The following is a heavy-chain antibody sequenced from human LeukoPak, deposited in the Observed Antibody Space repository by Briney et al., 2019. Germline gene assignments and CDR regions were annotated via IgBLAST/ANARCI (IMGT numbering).Heavy chain of an antibody. V-gene: IGHV4-30-2*01. J-gene: IGHJ4*02. CDR2: IYHSGST. CDR3: ARVGKGGAFDY. Sequence: SETLSLTCAVSGGSISSGGYSWSWIRQPPGKGLEWIGYIYHSGSTYYNPSLKSRVTISVDRSKNQFSLKLSSVTAADTAVYYCARVGKGGAFDYWGQGTLVTVSS. CDR1: GGSISSGGYS.